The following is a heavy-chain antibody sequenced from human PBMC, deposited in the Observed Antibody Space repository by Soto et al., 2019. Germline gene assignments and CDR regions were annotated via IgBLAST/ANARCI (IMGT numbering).Heavy chain of an antibody. Sequence: QVQLQESGPGLVKPSQTLSLTCTVSGGSISSGGYYWSWIRQHPGKGLEWIGYIFYSGSTYYIPSLKSRLTVSLDPSKNHFSLKLGSVTSSGTAVDYCARGLRIAAAAWFDPWGRGTLVTVSS. CDR1: GGSISSGGYY. D-gene: IGHD6-13*01. CDR2: IFYSGST. J-gene: IGHJ5*02. CDR3: ARGLRIAAAAWFDP. V-gene: IGHV4-31*03.